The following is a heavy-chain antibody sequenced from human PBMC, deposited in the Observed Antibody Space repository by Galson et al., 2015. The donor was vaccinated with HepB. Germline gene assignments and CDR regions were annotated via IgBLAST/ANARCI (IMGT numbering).Heavy chain of an antibody. Sequence: SVKVSCKVSGSTFTRFYMHWVRQAPGQGLEWMGVIIPILSTANYAQKFQGRVTITADKSTSTAYMELSSLRSEDTAVYYCAMSRDGYKDWGQSTLVTVSS. CDR1: GSTFTRFY. CDR3: AMSRDGYKD. D-gene: IGHD5-24*01. J-gene: IGHJ1*01. V-gene: IGHV1-69*06. CDR2: IIPILSTA.